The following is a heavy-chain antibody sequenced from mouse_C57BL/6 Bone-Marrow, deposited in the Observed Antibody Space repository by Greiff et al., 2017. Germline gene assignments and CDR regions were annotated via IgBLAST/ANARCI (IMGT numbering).Heavy chain of an antibody. Sequence: ESGPGLVKPSQSLSLTCSVTGYSITSGYYWNWIRQFPGNKLEWMGYISYDGSNNYNPSLKNRISITRDTSKNQFFLKLHSVTTEDTATYYCARENYYVSSDYAMDYWGQGTSVTVSS. D-gene: IGHD1-1*01. J-gene: IGHJ4*01. CDR1: GYSITSGYY. CDR3: ARENYYVSSDYAMDY. V-gene: IGHV3-6*01. CDR2: ISYDGSN.